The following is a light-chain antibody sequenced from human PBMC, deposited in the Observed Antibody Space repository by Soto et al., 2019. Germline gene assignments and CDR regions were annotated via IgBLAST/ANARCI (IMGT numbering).Light chain of an antibody. J-gene: IGKJ1*01. Sequence: DITMTLSPAALSASVGDRVTITCRSSHAIRNDVAWYQHKSGQAPTRLIYAASSLQSGVPSRFTGSGSGTDFTLTIISLQSEDFATYYCRLYYSYRRTFGQGTKVDIK. CDR1: HAIRND. CDR3: RLYYSYRRT. V-gene: IGKV1-17*01. CDR2: AAS.